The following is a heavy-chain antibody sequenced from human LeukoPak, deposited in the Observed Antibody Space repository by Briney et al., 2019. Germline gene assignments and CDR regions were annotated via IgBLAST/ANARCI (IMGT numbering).Heavy chain of an antibody. CDR1: GGSISSGSYY. CDR2: IYSSGIT. Sequence: PSETLSLTCTVSGGSISSGSYYWRWIRQPAGKGLEWIGRIYSSGITNYNPSLKSRVTISVDTSKNQFSLKLSSVTAADTAVYYCARDFTFWGQGTLVTVSS. V-gene: IGHV4-61*02. J-gene: IGHJ4*02. CDR3: ARDFTF.